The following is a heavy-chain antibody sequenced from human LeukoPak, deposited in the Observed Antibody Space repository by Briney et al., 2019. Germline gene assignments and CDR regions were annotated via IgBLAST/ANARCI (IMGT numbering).Heavy chain of an antibody. D-gene: IGHD1-26*01. V-gene: IGHV4-39*07. J-gene: IGHJ4*02. CDR2: MYYSGST. CDR1: GGSISSRGYY. Sequence: SETLSLTCTVSGGSISSRGYYWGWIRQPPGKGLEWIGSMYYSGSTYYNPSLKSRVTISVDTSKNQFSLKLSSVTAADTAVYYCARDRSGSYSLGVWGQGTLVTVSS. CDR3: ARDRSGSYSLGV.